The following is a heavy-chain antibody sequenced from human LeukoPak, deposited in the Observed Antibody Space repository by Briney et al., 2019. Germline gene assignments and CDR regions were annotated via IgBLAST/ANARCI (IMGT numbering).Heavy chain of an antibody. V-gene: IGHV3-23*01. CDR1: GFTFSSYG. Sequence: GGTLRLSCAASGFTFSSYGMSWVRQAPGKGLDWVSGISGSGGSTYYADSLKGRFTISRDNSKNTLYLQINSLGAEDTAVYFCAKDRLGAMLYFDCWGQGTLVTVSS. CDR3: AKDRLGAMLYFDC. J-gene: IGHJ4*02. CDR2: ISGSGGST. D-gene: IGHD1-26*01.